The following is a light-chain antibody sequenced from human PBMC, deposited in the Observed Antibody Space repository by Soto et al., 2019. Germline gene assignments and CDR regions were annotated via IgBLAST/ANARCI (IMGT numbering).Light chain of an antibody. CDR3: QQSYSSRYT. V-gene: IGKV1-39*01. CDR1: QSISTY. Sequence: DIQMTQSPSSLSASVGARVTITCRASQSISTYLNWYQQKPGKVPKLLIYAASTLQSGVPSRFSGSGSGTDFTLTISSLKPEDFATYYCQQSYSSRYTFCQGTKLEIK. J-gene: IGKJ2*01. CDR2: AAS.